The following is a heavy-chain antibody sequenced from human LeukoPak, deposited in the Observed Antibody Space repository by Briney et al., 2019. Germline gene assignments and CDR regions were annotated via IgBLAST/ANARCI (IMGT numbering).Heavy chain of an antibody. CDR2: ISSSSSTI. CDR3: ARGDNDYGDYVNDY. Sequence: PGGSLRLSCAASGFTFSSYWMHWVRQAPGKGLEWVSYISSSSSTIYYADSVKGRFTISRDNAKNSLYLQMNSLRAEDTAVYYCARGDNDYGDYVNDYWGQGTLVTVSS. CDR1: GFTFSSYW. J-gene: IGHJ4*02. D-gene: IGHD4-17*01. V-gene: IGHV3-48*01.